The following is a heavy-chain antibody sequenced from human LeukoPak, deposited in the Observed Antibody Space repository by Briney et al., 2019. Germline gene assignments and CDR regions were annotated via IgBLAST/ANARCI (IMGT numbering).Heavy chain of an antibody. CDR2: INPNSGGT. J-gene: IGHJ4*02. CDR3: ARVFVGGSSFGESIDY. CDR1: GYTFTGYY. V-gene: IGHV1-2*06. D-gene: IGHD3-10*01. Sequence: ASVKVSCKASGYTFTGYYMRWVRQAPGQGLEWMGRINPNSGGTNYAQKFQGRVTMTRDTSISTAYMELSRLRSDDTAVYYCARVFVGGSSFGESIDYWGQGTLVTVSS.